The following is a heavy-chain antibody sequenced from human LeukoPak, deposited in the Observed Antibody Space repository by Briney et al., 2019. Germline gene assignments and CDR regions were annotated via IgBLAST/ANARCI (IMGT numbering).Heavy chain of an antibody. Sequence: PGGSLRLSCGASGFTFSSYGMHWVRQAPGKGLEWVAVISYDGSNKYYADSVKGRFTISRDNSKNTLYLQMNSLRAEDTAVYYCARDWLGKRIAAAGTLVYWGQGTLVTVSS. CDR3: ARDWLGKRIAAAGTLVY. V-gene: IGHV3-30*03. D-gene: IGHD6-13*01. CDR1: GFTFSSYG. CDR2: ISYDGSNK. J-gene: IGHJ4*02.